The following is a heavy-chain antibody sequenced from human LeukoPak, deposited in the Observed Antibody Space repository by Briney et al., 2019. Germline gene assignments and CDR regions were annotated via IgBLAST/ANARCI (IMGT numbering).Heavy chain of an antibody. Sequence: SETLSLTCTVSGGSISSYYWSWIRQPPGKGLEWIGSIYYSGSTYYNPSLKSRVTISVDTSKNQFSLKLSSVTAADTAVYYCASLLGYCSGGSCYGHYYYYYYMDVWGKGTTVTVSS. CDR3: ASLLGYCSGGSCYGHYYYYYYMDV. V-gene: IGHV4-59*12. D-gene: IGHD2-15*01. CDR2: IYYSGST. CDR1: GGSISSYY. J-gene: IGHJ6*03.